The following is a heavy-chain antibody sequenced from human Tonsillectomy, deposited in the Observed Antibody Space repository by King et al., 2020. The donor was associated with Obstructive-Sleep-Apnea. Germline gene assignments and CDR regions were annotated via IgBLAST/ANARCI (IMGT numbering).Heavy chain of an antibody. J-gene: IGHJ4*02. D-gene: IGHD5-18*01. CDR2: ISSSGSYT. Sequence: VQLVESGGGLVRPGGSLRLSCAASRFSFNDYYMSWIRQAPGRGPEWVACISSSGSYTNYADSVRGRFPISRDNAKNSLHLQMNSLRVEDTAVYYCARAKRWDTPMGTEAYYFQYWGQGTLVTVSS. CDR3: ARAKRWDTPMGTEAYYFQY. V-gene: IGHV3-11*06. CDR1: RFSFNDYY.